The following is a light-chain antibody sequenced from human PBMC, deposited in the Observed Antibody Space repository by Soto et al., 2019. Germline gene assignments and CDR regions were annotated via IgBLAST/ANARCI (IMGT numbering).Light chain of an antibody. CDR1: QSVSSSY. Sequence: EIVLTQSPGTLSLSPGERATLSCRASQSVSSSYLAWYQQKPGQAPRLLIYGASSRATSIPGRFSGSGSGTDFTLTISRLEPEDFALYYCQQYGSSPYTFGQGTKLEIK. CDR3: QQYGSSPYT. V-gene: IGKV3-20*01. CDR2: GAS. J-gene: IGKJ2*01.